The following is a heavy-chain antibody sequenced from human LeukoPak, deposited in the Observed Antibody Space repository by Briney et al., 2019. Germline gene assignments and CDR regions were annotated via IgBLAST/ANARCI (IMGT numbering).Heavy chain of an antibody. Sequence: GGSLRLSCAASGFTFSSYSMNWVRQAPGKGLEWVSSISSSSSYVYYADSVKGRFTISRDNAKNSLYLQMNSLRAEDTAVYYCARDRVGATDYWGQGTLVTVSS. J-gene: IGHJ4*02. CDR1: GFTFSSYS. CDR3: ARDRVGATDY. CDR2: ISSSSSYV. D-gene: IGHD1-26*01. V-gene: IGHV3-21*01.